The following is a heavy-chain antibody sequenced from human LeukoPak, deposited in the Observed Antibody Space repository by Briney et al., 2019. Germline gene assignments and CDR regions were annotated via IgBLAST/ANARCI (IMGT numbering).Heavy chain of an antibody. CDR1: GYTFTSYD. J-gene: IGHJ6*03. D-gene: IGHD3-10*01. Sequence: ASVKVSCKASGYTFTSYDINWVRQATGQGLEWMGLMNPNSGNTGYAQKFQGRVTMTRNTSIGTAYMELSSLRSEDTAVYYCARGVVRGVIPYYYYYYMDVWGKGTTVTVSS. CDR2: MNPNSGNT. CDR3: ARGVVRGVIPYYYYYYMDV. V-gene: IGHV1-8*01.